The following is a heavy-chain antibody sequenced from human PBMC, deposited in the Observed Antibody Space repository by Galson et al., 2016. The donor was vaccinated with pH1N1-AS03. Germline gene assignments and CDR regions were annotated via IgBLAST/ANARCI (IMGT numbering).Heavy chain of an antibody. V-gene: IGHV5-51*01. D-gene: IGHD5-24*01. Sequence: QSGAEVKKPGESLKISCKTSGYIFTSYWVAWVRHMPGKGLEWMGIIYPGDSDTRYSPSFQGQVTISADRSINTAYLQWSSLMASDTAIYYCARQVRDGYNDSLDYWGQGILVTVSA. J-gene: IGHJ4*02. CDR2: IYPGDSDT. CDR3: ARQVRDGYNDSLDY. CDR1: GYIFTSYW.